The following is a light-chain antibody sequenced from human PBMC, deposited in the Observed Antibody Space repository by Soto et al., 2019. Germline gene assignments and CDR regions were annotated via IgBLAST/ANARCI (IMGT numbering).Light chain of an antibody. Sequence: QSALTQPASVSGSPGQSITISCTGTSSDVGGYNYVSWYQQHPGKAPKLMIYDVNTRPSGVSNRFSGSKSGNTASLTISGLQAEDEADYYCSSYSCSISFGGGTKVTVL. CDR2: DVN. CDR3: SSYSCSIS. J-gene: IGLJ3*02. CDR1: SSDVGGYNY. V-gene: IGLV2-14*01.